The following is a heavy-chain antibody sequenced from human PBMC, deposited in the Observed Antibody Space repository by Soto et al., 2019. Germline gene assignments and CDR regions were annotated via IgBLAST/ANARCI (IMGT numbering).Heavy chain of an antibody. CDR2: MNPNSGNT. D-gene: IGHD3-22*01. CDR3: ARVGYYYDSSGYYLSFDY. Sequence: QVQLVQSGAEVKKPGASVKVSCKASGYTFTSYDINWVRQATGQGLEWMGWMNPNSGNTGYAQKFQGRVTMTRNTSISTAYMELSSLRSEDTAVHYCARVGYYYDSSGYYLSFDYWGQGTLVTVSS. J-gene: IGHJ4*02. CDR1: GYTFTSYD. V-gene: IGHV1-8*01.